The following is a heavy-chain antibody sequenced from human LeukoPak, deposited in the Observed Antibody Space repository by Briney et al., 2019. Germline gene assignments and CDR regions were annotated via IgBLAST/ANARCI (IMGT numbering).Heavy chain of an antibody. CDR3: ARIGSHNDCWSGYSH. J-gene: IGHJ4*02. D-gene: IGHD3-3*01. Sequence: PSQTLSLTXAVSGDSLRNGAYYGSSIRQPAGKTLGWLGRIYRTGVTDYSPSCKSQVSMSLDTSRNHFSLKLRPVTAADTAMYYCARIGSHNDCWSGYSHWGQGTLVAVSS. V-gene: IGHV4-61*02. CDR1: GDSLRNGAYY. CDR2: IYRTGVT.